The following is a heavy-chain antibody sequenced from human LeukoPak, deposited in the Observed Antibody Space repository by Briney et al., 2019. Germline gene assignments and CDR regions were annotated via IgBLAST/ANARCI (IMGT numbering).Heavy chain of an antibody. CDR1: GFTFTNYN. D-gene: IGHD6-19*01. V-gene: IGHV3-21*01. CDR3: ARIRLDSSETKIDSFDV. J-gene: IGHJ3*01. CDR2: ISSSSRYI. Sequence: GRSLRLSCAASGFTFTNYNINWVRQAPGKGLEWVSSISSSSRYIYYADSVEGRFTISRDNAKTSLYLQMNSLRAEDTAVYYCARIRLDSSETKIDSFDVWGQGTMVTVSS.